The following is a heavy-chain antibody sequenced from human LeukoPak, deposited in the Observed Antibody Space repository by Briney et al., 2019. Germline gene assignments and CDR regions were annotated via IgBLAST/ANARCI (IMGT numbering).Heavy chain of an antibody. D-gene: IGHD2-8*01. Sequence: GGSLRLSCAASGFTFSSYAMNWVRQAPGRGLEWVSGFSGSGGTTYYADSVKGRFTISRDNSKNTLYLQMNSLRAEDTAVYYCANGNRCTSPNRLGYYYFYIDVWGTGTTVTVSS. CDR1: GFTFSSYA. CDR2: FSGSGGTT. V-gene: IGHV3-23*01. CDR3: ANGNRCTSPNRLGYYYFYIDV. J-gene: IGHJ6*03.